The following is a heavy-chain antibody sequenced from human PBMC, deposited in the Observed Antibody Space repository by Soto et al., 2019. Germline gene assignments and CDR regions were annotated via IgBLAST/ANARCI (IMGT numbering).Heavy chain of an antibody. D-gene: IGHD5-18*01. CDR1: GYTFTSYA. Sequence: QVQLVQSGAEVKKPGASVKVSCKASGYTFTSYAMHWVRQAPGQRLEWMGWINAGNGNTKYSQKFPGRVTITREPSASTAYMELSRLRSEDKAVYYCARDKLHGGYSYCPERTDAFDIWGQGTMVTVSS. CDR2: INAGNGNT. V-gene: IGHV1-3*01. J-gene: IGHJ3*02. CDR3: ARDKLHGGYSYCPERTDAFDI.